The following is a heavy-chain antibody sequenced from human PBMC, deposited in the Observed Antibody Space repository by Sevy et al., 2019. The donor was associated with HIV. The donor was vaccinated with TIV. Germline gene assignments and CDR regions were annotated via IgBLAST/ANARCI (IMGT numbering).Heavy chain of an antibody. D-gene: IGHD1-26*01. V-gene: IGHV4-59*08. CDR1: GGSITSLY. CDR3: AGENAWGRGYS. Sequence: SETLSLTCTVSGGSITSLYWNWIRQPPGKGLEWIANICYNGHINYNPSLTRRVTLSVDTSKNQFSLRLGSVTAADTARYYCAGENAWGRGYSWGQGTLVTVSS. CDR2: ICYNGHI. J-gene: IGHJ4*02.